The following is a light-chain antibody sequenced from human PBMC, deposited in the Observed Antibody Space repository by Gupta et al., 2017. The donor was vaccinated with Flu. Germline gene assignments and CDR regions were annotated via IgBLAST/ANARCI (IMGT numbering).Light chain of an antibody. J-gene: IGLJ1*01. CDR3: QSADSSGTYV. V-gene: IGLV3-25*02. CDR2: KDS. Sequence: YELTQPPSVSVSPGQTARITCSGDALPKQYAYWYQQKPGQAPVLVIYKDSERPSGIPERFSGSSSGTTVTLTISGVQAEDEADYYCQSADSSGTYVFGTGTKVTVL. CDR1: ALPKQY.